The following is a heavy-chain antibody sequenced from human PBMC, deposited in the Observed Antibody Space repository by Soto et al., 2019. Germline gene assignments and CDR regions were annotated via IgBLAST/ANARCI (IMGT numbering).Heavy chain of an antibody. J-gene: IGHJ4*02. D-gene: IGHD7-27*01. CDR3: ARDTGDGTFDF. Sequence: ASVKFSCKASGYTFSSYAMHWVRQAPGQRLEWMGWINAGYGNTKSSQKFQDRVTISRDTSASTAYMELTSLRSEDTAVYYCARDTGDGTFDFWGQGTLVTVPQ. CDR2: INAGYGNT. CDR1: GYTFSSYA. V-gene: IGHV1-3*01.